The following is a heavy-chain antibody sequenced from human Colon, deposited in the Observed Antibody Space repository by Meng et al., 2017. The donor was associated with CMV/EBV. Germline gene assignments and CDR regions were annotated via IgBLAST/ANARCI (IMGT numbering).Heavy chain of an antibody. Sequence: GESLKISCVASGFSFNNYALSWVRQAPGKGLEWLSVISRDARRSQYADSVKGRFTISRDDSENTLFLQMTSLKIEDTAIYYCAKGRFSGGIDVWGHGTTVTVSS. CDR3: AKGRFSGGIDV. D-gene: IGHD3-10*01. J-gene: IGHJ6*02. CDR1: GFSFNNYA. V-gene: IGHV3-43*02. CDR2: ISRDARRS.